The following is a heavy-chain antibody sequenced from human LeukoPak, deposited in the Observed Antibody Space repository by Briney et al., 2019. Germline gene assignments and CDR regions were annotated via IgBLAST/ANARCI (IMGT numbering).Heavy chain of an antibody. CDR2: IFFTGRT. V-gene: IGHV4-31*03. D-gene: IGHD3-10*01. J-gene: IGHJ4*02. Sequence: PSETLSLPCTVSGVSVNSGAYYWSSIRQFPGKGLEWIGQIFFTGRTDYNPSLKSRLAISIDTSRDQFSLELSSVSAADTATYYCARDRASGMDYWGQGILVTVSS. CDR1: GVSVNSGAYY. CDR3: ARDRASGMDY.